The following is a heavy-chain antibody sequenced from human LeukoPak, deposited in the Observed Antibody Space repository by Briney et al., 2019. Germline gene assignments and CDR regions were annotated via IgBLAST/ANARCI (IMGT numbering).Heavy chain of an antibody. CDR1: GGTFSSYA. D-gene: IGHD1-26*01. CDR3: ARDRDSGSYSFDY. J-gene: IGHJ4*02. CDR2: IIPIFGTA. V-gene: IGHV1-69*01. Sequence: GSSVNVSFTASGGTFSSYAISWVRQAPGQGLEWMGGIIPIFGTANYAQKFQGRVTITADESTSTAYMELSSLRSEDTAVYYCARDRDSGSYSFDYWDQGTLVTVSS.